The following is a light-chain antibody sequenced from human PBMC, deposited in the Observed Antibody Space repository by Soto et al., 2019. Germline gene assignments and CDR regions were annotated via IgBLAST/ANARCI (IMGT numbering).Light chain of an antibody. CDR2: GAS. J-gene: IGKJ5*01. CDR1: QSISSW. CDR3: QQYDTYPIT. Sequence: DIQMTQSPSTLSASVGDRVTITCRASQSISSWLAWDQQKPGKAPKLLINGASNLESGVPSRFSGSGSGTEFTLTINSLQPDDFATYYCQQYDTYPITFGQGTRLEIK. V-gene: IGKV1-5*01.